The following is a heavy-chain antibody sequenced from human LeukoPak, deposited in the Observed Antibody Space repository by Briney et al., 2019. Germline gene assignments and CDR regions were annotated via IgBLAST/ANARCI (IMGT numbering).Heavy chain of an antibody. Sequence: PGGSLRLSCAASGFTFSSYAMSWVRQAPGKGLEWVSAISGSGGSTYYADSVKGRFTISRDNAKNSLYLQMNSLRAEDTALYYCARDTPYSRDTAMVNDYWGQGTLVTVSS. V-gene: IGHV3-23*01. D-gene: IGHD5-18*01. J-gene: IGHJ4*02. CDR3: ARDTPYSRDTAMVNDY. CDR1: GFTFSSYA. CDR2: ISGSGGST.